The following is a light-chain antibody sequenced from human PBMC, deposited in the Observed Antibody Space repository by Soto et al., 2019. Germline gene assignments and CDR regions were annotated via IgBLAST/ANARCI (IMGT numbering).Light chain of an antibody. CDR2: GAS. J-gene: IGKJ5*01. CDR1: QRVSSGY. Sequence: PGDRXTLXCRASQRVSSGYLAWYQQKPGQAPRLLIYGASNRATDIPDRFSGRGSGTDFTLTISRLEPEDFAVYYCQQYGSSPPSSTFGQGTRLEI. V-gene: IGKV3-20*01. CDR3: QQYGSSPPSST.